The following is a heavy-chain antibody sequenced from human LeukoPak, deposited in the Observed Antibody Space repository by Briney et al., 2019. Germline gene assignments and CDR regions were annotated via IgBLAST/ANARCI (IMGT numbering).Heavy chain of an antibody. D-gene: IGHD1-26*01. CDR3: WSYYPPDFDY. Sequence: SETLSLTCTVSGGSISSSSYYWGWIRQPPGKGLEWIGEINHSGSTNYNPSLKSRVTISVDTSKNQFSLKLSSVTAADTAVYYCWSYYPPDFDYWGQGTLVTVSS. V-gene: IGHV4-39*07. J-gene: IGHJ4*02. CDR2: INHSGST. CDR1: GGSISSSSYY.